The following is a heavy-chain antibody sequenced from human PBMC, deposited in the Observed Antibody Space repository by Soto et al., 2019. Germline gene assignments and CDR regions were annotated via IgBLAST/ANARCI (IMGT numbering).Heavy chain of an antibody. D-gene: IGHD5-12*01. J-gene: IGHJ6*02. Sequence: EVQVVESGGGLVQPGGSLRLSCAASGFTFTNYWKHWARQAPGKGLVWVSRINSDGSSTNYADSVKGRFTISRDNGKNTLDLQMNSLRAEDTAVYYCARGVRGHYGMDVWGQGTTVTVSS. CDR2: INSDGSST. CDR3: ARGVRGHYGMDV. CDR1: GFTFTNYW. V-gene: IGHV3-74*01.